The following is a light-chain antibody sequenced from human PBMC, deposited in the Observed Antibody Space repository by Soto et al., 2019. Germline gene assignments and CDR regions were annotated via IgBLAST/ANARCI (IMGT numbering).Light chain of an antibody. V-gene: IGLV4-69*01. CDR3: QTWGTGIQV. CDR1: NGHNNYA. CDR2: LNSDGSH. J-gene: IGLJ1*01. Sequence: QLVLTQSPSASASLGASVNLTCTLSNGHNNYAIAWHQQQPEKGPRYLMKLNSDGSHNKGDGIPDRFSGSSSGSERYLTISSLQSEDEADYYCQTWGTGIQVFGSGTKVTVL.